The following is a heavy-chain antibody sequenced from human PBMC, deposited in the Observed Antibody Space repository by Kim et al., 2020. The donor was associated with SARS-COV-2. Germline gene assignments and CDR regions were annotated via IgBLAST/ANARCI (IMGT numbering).Heavy chain of an antibody. CDR1: GFTFSSYA. J-gene: IGHJ5*02. D-gene: IGHD3-10*01. CDR2: ISGSGGST. Sequence: GGSLRLSCAASGFTFSSYAMSWVRQAPGKGLEWVSAISGSGGSTYYADSVKGRFTISRDNSKNTLYLQMNSLRAEDTAVYYCAKDNYYGSGSYFSPFDPWGQGTLVTVSS. V-gene: IGHV3-23*01. CDR3: AKDNYYGSGSYFSPFDP.